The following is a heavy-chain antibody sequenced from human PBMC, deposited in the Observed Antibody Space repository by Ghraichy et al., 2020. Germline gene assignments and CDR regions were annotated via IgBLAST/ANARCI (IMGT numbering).Heavy chain of an antibody. CDR2: IYWNDIK. V-gene: IGHV2-5*01. J-gene: IGHJ4*02. Sequence: SGPTLVKPTQTLTLTCTFSGFSLTTSEVRVGWIRQAPGKALEWLALIYWNDIKRYSPSLRSRLTITKDTSKNQVVLTMTNMDPVDTATYYCARDNSTWYYFDYWGQGTLVTVSS. D-gene: IGHD6-13*01. CDR1: GFSLTTSEVR. CDR3: ARDNSTWYYFDY.